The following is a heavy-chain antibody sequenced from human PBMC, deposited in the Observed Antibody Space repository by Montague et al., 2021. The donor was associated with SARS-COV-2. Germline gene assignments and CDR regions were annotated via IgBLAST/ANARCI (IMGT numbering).Heavy chain of an antibody. Sequence: SETLSLTCTVSGGSLSSYYWSWIRQPPGKGLEWIGYIYYSGSTNYNPSLKSRVTTSVDTSKDQFSLKLSSVTAADTAVYYCARGSGWMGNAFDIWGQGTMVTVSS. J-gene: IGHJ3*02. CDR2: IYYSGST. V-gene: IGHV4-59*01. CDR1: GGSLSSYY. CDR3: ARGSGWMGNAFDI. D-gene: IGHD6-19*01.